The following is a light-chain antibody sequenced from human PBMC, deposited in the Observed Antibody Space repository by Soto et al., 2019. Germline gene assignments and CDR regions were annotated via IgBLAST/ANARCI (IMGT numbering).Light chain of an antibody. J-gene: IGKJ1*01. Sequence: PGEGANLSCKASQSISIDLAWYQQKPGQVPRLLIYDASSRATGIPGRFTGSGSGTDFTLTISSLEPEDFAVYYCQQRGNWPRTWAFGQGTKVEV. CDR1: QSISID. V-gene: IGKV3-11*01. CDR2: DAS. CDR3: QQRGNWPRTWA.